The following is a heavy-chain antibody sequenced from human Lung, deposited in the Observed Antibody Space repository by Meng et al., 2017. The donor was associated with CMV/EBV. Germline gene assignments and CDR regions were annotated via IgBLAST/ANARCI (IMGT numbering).Heavy chain of an antibody. CDR1: GGSSHSNDYY. CDR3: VLDNGAGGHGLS. D-gene: IGHD2-8*02. J-gene: IGHJ4*02. CDR2: INFGGDT. Sequence: PGRRVEKPSGALLVPCGVSGGSSHSNDYYWGCIRQGQGKVWDWVGSINFGGDTYYHPSLNGRVTISAAMFRGQLSLRLASVTAADTAVYYCVLDNGAGGHGLSWGQGILVTVSS. V-gene: IGHV4-39*07.